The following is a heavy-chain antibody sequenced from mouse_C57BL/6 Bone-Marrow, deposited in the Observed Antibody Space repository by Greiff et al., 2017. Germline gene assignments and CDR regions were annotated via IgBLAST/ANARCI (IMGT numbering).Heavy chain of an antibody. CDR2: IWRGGST. CDR3: AKPDYYYGSSSFAY. V-gene: IGHV2-5*01. J-gene: IGHJ3*01. Sequence: VQGVESGPGLVQPSQSLSITCTVSGFSLTSYGVHWVRQSPGKGLEWLGVIWRGGSTDYNAAFMSRLSITKDNSKSQVFFKMNSLQADDTAIYYCAKPDYYYGSSSFAYWGQGTLVTVSA. D-gene: IGHD1-1*01. CDR1: GFSLTSYG.